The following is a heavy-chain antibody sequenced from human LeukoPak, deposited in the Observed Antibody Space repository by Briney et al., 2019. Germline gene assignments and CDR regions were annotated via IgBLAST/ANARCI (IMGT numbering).Heavy chain of an antibody. CDR3: VRYVVYGSGIYYFDY. D-gene: IGHD3-10*01. Sequence: SQTLSLTCAVSIVSISSGSHYWRWTRPPPGKGLEWVESINYSGSTYYTPSLKSRVTISVDTSKNQFSLKLSSVTAADTAVFYCVRYVVYGSGIYYFDYWGEGTVVTVSS. J-gene: IGHJ4*02. CDR1: IVSISSGSHY. V-gene: IGHV4-39*01. CDR2: INYSGST.